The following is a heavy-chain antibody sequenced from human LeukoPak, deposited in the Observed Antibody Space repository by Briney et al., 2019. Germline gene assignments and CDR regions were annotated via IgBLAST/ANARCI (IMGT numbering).Heavy chain of an antibody. V-gene: IGHV1-2*06. CDR1: GYTLTDYF. CDR3: ARVGYYESSGYYEY. Sequence: ASVTVSCKASGYTLTDYFMHWVRQAPGQGLEWMGRINPNSGGTNYAQKFQGRVTMTRDTSISTVYMELSRLRSDDTAVYYCARVGYYESSGYYEYWGQGTLVTVSS. CDR2: INPNSGGT. J-gene: IGHJ4*02. D-gene: IGHD3-22*01.